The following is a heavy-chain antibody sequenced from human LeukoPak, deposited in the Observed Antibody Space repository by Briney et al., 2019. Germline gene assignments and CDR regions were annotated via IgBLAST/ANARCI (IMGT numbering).Heavy chain of an antibody. CDR3: ARDPGSGYEEHFDY. CDR2: ISPSGGVT. V-gene: IGHV3-23*01. D-gene: IGHD5-12*01. J-gene: IGHJ4*02. CDR1: GFTFSSYA. Sequence: GSLRLSCATSGFTFSSYAMSWVRQAPGKGLEWVSTISPSGGVTFYSDSVRGRFTISRDYSKDTLFLQMNSLRAEDTAVYYCARDPGSGYEEHFDYWGQGTLVTVSS.